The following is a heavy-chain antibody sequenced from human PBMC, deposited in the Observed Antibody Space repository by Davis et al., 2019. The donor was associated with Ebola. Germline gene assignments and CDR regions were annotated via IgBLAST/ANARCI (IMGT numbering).Heavy chain of an antibody. V-gene: IGHV4-39*01. Sequence: SETLSLTCTVSGSSITSPTYYWGWIRQPLGKGLEWIATLHHSGNIHYKSSLKSRVSISVDTSKNQFSLKVTSVTAADTAVYYCARRLEIRDDTVSVVGYTDVWGKGTSVSVSS. D-gene: IGHD5-18*01. CDR1: GSSITSPTYY. CDR2: LHHSGNI. J-gene: IGHJ6*03. CDR3: ARRLEIRDDTVSVVGYTDV.